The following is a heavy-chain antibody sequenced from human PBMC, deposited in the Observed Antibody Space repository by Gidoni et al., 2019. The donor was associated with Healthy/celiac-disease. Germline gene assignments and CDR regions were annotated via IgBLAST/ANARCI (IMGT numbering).Heavy chain of an antibody. CDR3: ATNQYGGGIDY. CDR2: ISYDGSNK. CDR1: GFTFSSYG. V-gene: IGHV3-30*03. J-gene: IGHJ4*02. D-gene: IGHD4-17*01. Sequence: QVQLVESGRGVVQPGRSLSLSCAASGFTFSSYGMHWVRQAPGKGLEWVAVISYDGSNKYYADSVKGRFTISRDNSKNTLYLQMNSLRAEDTAVYYCATNQYGGGIDYWGQGTLVTVSS.